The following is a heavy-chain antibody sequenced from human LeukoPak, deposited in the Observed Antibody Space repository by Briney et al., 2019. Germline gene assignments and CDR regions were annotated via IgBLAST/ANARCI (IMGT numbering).Heavy chain of an antibody. Sequence: GGSLRLSCAASGFTFSIYAMNWVRQAPGKGLEWVSTISSDGGSTYYADSVKGRFTISRDNSKNTLYLQMTSLRAEDAAIYYCAKGMGLAHYYFYGMDVWGQGTTVTVSS. CDR1: GFTFSIYA. CDR3: AKGMGLAHYYFYGMDV. V-gene: IGHV3-23*01. J-gene: IGHJ6*02. CDR2: ISSDGGST. D-gene: IGHD6-19*01.